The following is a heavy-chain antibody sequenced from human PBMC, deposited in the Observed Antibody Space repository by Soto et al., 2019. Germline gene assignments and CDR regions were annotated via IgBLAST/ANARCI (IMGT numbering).Heavy chain of an antibody. CDR1: GGTFSSYT. D-gene: IGHD3-9*01. J-gene: IGHJ6*02. CDR3: ARGITEYDILRTPSYYYGMDV. Sequence: QVQLMQSGAEVKKPGSSVKVSCKASGGTFSSYTISWVRQAPGQGLEWMGRIIPILGIANYAQKFQGRVTITADKSTSTAYMELSRLRSEDTAVYYCARGITEYDILRTPSYYYGMDVWGQGTTVTVSS. V-gene: IGHV1-69*02. CDR2: IIPILGIA.